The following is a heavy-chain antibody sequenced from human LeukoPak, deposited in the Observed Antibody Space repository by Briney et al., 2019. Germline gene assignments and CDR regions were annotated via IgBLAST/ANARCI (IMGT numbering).Heavy chain of an antibody. V-gene: IGHV5-51*01. Sequence: GESLKISCKGSGYSFTSYWIGWVRQMPGKCLEWMGIIYPGDSDTRYSPSFQGQVTISADKSISTAYLQWSSLKASDTAMYYCARSPMNDYYDSSGYSFDYWGQGTLVTVSS. J-gene: IGHJ4*02. D-gene: IGHD3-22*01. CDR3: ARSPMNDYYDSSGYSFDY. CDR1: GYSFTSYW. CDR2: IYPGDSDT.